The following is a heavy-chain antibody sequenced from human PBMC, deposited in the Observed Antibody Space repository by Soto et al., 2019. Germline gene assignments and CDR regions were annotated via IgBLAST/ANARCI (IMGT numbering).Heavy chain of an antibody. D-gene: IGHD4-17*01. CDR1: GFTFSNFA. V-gene: IGHV3-23*01. J-gene: IGHJ3*02. CDR2: IAANGGAA. CDR3: GKDPNGDYVGAFDI. Sequence: PGGSLRLFCAASGFTFSNFAMSWVRQAPGKGPEWVAGIAANGGAAYLADSVKGRFTISRDNSKNTLYLQMNSLRPDDTALYYCGKDPNGDYVGAFDICGQGTMVTVSS.